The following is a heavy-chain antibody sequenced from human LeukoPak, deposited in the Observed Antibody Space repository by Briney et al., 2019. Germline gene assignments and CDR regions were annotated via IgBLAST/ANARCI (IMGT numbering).Heavy chain of an antibody. CDR2: ISAYNGNT. D-gene: IGHD6-19*01. J-gene: IGHJ4*02. CDR1: GYTFTSYG. Sequence: ASVKVSCKASGYTFTSYGISWVRQAPGQGLEWMGWISAYNGNTNYAQKLQGRVTMTTDTSTSTAYMELRSLRSDDTAVYYCGRDRTVAGPLGYWGQGTLVTVSS. CDR3: GRDRTVAGPLGY. V-gene: IGHV1-18*01.